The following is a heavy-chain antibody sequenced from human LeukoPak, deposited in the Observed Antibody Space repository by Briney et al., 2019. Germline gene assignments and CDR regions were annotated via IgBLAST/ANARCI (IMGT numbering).Heavy chain of an antibody. Sequence: PGRSLRLSGAASGFTCSSYAMHWVRQAPGKGRVWLAVLSYGGSNKYYADSVKGRFTISRDNSKNTLYLQMNSLRAEDTAVYYCARDRKPPFWSGYFGWFDPWGQGTLVTVSS. V-gene: IGHV3-30-3*01. CDR1: GFTCSSYA. D-gene: IGHD3-3*01. CDR3: ARDRKPPFWSGYFGWFDP. J-gene: IGHJ5*02. CDR2: LSYGGSNK.